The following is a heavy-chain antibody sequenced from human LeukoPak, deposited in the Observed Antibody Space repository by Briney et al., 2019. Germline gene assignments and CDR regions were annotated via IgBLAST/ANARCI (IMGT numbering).Heavy chain of an antibody. J-gene: IGHJ4*02. CDR3: ARGEDPQWLVRCFDY. CDR2: ISYDGSNK. CDR1: GFTFSSYS. V-gene: IGHV3-30*03. D-gene: IGHD6-19*01. Sequence: GGSLRLSCAASGFTFSSYSMNWVRQAPGKGLEWVAVISYDGSNKYYADSVKGRFTISRDNSKNTLYLQMNSLRAEDTAVYYCARGEDPQWLVRCFDYWGQGTLVTVSS.